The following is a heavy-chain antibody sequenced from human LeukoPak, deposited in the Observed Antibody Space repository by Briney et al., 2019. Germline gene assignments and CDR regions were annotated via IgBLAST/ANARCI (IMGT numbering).Heavy chain of an antibody. Sequence: SETLSLTCTVSGGSISSSGYYWGWIRQPPGKGLEWIGSVDYTGITSHSPSLKSRVTISVDTSKNQFSLKLSSVTAADTAVYYCARGGMMFDPWGQGTLVTVSS. D-gene: IGHD1-26*01. V-gene: IGHV4-39*07. CDR2: VDYTGIT. CDR3: ARGGMMFDP. CDR1: GGSISSSGYY. J-gene: IGHJ5*02.